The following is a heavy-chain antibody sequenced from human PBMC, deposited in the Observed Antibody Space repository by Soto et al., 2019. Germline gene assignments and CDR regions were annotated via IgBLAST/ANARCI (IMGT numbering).Heavy chain of an antibody. CDR2: ISAYNGNT. CDR1: GYTFTSCG. D-gene: IGHD3-22*01. CDR3: AREGTYYYDSSGQYYYYGMDV. J-gene: IGHJ6*02. Sequence: QVQLVQSGAEVKKPGASVKVSCKASGYTFTSCGISWVRQAPGQGLEWMGWISAYNGNTNYAQKLQGRVTMTTDTSTSTAYMELRSLRSDDTAVYYCAREGTYYYDSSGQYYYYGMDVWGQGTTVTVSS. V-gene: IGHV1-18*01.